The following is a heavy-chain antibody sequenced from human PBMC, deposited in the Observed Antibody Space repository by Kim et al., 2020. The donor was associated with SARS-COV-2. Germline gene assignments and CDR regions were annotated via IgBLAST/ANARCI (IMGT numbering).Heavy chain of an antibody. CDR3: ARDLPFSYCSGGSCNWFDP. CDR2: ISYDGSNK. CDR1: GFTFSSYA. V-gene: IGHV3-30*04. D-gene: IGHD2-15*01. Sequence: GGSLRLSCAASGFTFSSYAMHWVRQAPGKGLEWVAVISYDGSNKYYADSVKGRFTISRDNSKNTLYLQMNSLRAEDTAVYYCARDLPFSYCSGGSCNWFDPWGQGTLVTVSS. J-gene: IGHJ5*02.